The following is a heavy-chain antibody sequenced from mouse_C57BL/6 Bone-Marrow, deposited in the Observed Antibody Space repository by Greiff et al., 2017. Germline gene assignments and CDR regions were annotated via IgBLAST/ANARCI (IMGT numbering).Heavy chain of an antibody. Sequence: EVQLQQSVAELVRPGASVKLSCTASGFTIKNTYMHWVKQRPEQGLEWIGRIDPANGNTKYASKFQGKGPITADPSSNTASLQLSSLSSEDTAIYYCARMDYGSSLYAMDYWGQGTSVTCAS. CDR3: ARMDYGSSLYAMDY. D-gene: IGHD1-1*01. CDR2: IDPANGNT. V-gene: IGHV14-3*01. J-gene: IGHJ4*01. CDR1: GFTIKNTY.